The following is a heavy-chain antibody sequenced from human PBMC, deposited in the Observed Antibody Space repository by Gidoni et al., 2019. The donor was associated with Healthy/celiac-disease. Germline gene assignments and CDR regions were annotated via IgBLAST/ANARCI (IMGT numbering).Heavy chain of an antibody. CDR3: ARHRKGGYFFDY. Sequence: QLQLQESGPGLVKPSATLSLPCTVSGGSIRSSSYYCGGIRQPPGKGLEWIGSIYYSGSTYYHPSLKSRVTISVDTSKNQFPLRLSSVTAADTAVYYCARHRKGGYFFDYWGQGTLVTVSS. J-gene: IGHJ4*02. CDR2: IYYSGST. CDR1: GGSIRSSSYY. D-gene: IGHD5-12*01. V-gene: IGHV4-39*01.